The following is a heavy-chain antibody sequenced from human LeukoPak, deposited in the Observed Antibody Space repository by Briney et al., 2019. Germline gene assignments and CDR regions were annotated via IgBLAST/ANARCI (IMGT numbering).Heavy chain of an antibody. V-gene: IGHV4-39*07. D-gene: IGHD3/OR15-3a*01. CDR2: IYYSGST. Sequence: SETLSLTCTVSGGSISSSSYYWGWIRQPPGKGLEWIGSIYYSGSTYYNPSLKSRVTISVDTSKSQFSLKLSSVTAADTAVYYCARDLAAITMIFGAFDIWGQGTMVTVSS. CDR3: ARDLAAITMIFGAFDI. CDR1: GGSISSSSYY. J-gene: IGHJ3*02.